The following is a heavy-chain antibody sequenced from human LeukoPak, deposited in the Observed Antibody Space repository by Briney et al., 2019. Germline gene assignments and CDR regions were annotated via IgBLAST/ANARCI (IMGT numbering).Heavy chain of an antibody. CDR3: ATFPCSSTSCYIDY. CDR1: GGSFSGYY. V-gene: IGHV4-34*01. D-gene: IGHD2-2*02. CDR2: INHSGST. Sequence: SETLSLTFAVYGGSFSGYYWSWIRQPPGKGLEWIGEINHSGSTNYNPSLKSRVTISVDTSKNQFSLKLSSVTAADTAVYYCATFPCSSTSCYIDYWGQGTLVTVSS. J-gene: IGHJ4*02.